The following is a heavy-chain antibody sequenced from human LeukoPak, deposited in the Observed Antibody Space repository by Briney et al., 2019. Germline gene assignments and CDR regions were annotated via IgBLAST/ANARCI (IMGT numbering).Heavy chain of an antibody. CDR2: ISGSGGST. Sequence: GGSLRLSCAASGFTFSSCAMSWVRQAPGKGLEWVSAISGSGGSTYYADSVKGRFTISRDNSKNTLYLQMNSLRAEDTAVYYCAKGEGTVTTPTYYFDYWGQGTLVTVSS. D-gene: IGHD4-17*01. CDR3: AKGEGTVTTPTYYFDY. V-gene: IGHV3-23*01. J-gene: IGHJ4*02. CDR1: GFTFSSCA.